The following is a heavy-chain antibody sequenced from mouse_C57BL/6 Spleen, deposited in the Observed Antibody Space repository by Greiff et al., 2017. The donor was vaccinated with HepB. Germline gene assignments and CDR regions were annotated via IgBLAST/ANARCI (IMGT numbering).Heavy chain of an antibody. J-gene: IGHJ4*01. CDR3: ARTYVSSYGYAMDY. V-gene: IGHV5-17*01. D-gene: IGHD1-1*01. Sequence: DVMLVESGGGLVKPGGSLKLSCAASGFTFSDYGMHWVRQAPEKGLEWVAYISSGSSTIYYADTVKGRFTISRDNAKNTLFLQMTSLRSEDTAMYYCARTYVSSYGYAMDYWGQGTSVTVSS. CDR1: GFTFSDYG. CDR2: ISSGSSTI.